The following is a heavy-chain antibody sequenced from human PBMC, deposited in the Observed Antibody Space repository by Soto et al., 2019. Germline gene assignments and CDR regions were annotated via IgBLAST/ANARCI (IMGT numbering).Heavy chain of an antibody. CDR1: GFTFSSYG. CDR2: ISYDGSNK. Sequence: QVQLVESGGGVVQHGRSLRLSCAASGFTFSSYGMHWVRQAPGKGLEWVAVISYDGSNKYYADSVKGRFTISRDNSKNTLYLQMNSLRAEDTAVYYCAKDLLVVGATPAYYWGQGTLVTVSS. CDR3: AKDLLVVGATPAYY. J-gene: IGHJ4*02. D-gene: IGHD1-26*01. V-gene: IGHV3-30*18.